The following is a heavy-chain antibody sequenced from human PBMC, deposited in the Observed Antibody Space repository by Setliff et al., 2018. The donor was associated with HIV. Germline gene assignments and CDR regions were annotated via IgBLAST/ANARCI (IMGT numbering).Heavy chain of an antibody. CDR3: ARDDSNYRQHGMDA. CDR1: GFTFSSYE. D-gene: IGHD4-4*01. CDR2: ISSSGSTI. Sequence: PGGSLRLSCAASGFTFSSYEMNWVRQAPGKGLEWVSYISSSGSTIYYADSVKGRFTISRDNAKNSLYLQMNSLRAEDTAVYYCARDDSNYRQHGMDAWGKGTTVTVSS. J-gene: IGHJ6*04. V-gene: IGHV3-48*03.